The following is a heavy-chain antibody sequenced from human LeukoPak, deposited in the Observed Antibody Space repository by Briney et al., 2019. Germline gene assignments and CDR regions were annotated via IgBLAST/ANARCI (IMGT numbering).Heavy chain of an antibody. CDR1: GGSISSYY. Sequence: PSETLSLTCTVSGGSISSYYWSWIRQPPGKGLEWIGYIYYSGCTNYNPSLKSRVTISVDTSKNQFSLKLSSVTAADTAVYYCARESIAAAGNWFDPWGQGTLVTVSS. CDR3: ARESIAAAGNWFDP. D-gene: IGHD6-13*01. J-gene: IGHJ5*02. V-gene: IGHV4-59*01. CDR2: IYYSGCT.